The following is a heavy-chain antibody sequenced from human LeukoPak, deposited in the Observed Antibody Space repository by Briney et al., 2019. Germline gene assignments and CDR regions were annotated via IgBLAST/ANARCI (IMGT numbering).Heavy chain of an antibody. CDR2: ISSSSSYI. CDR3: ARDASRYCSGGSCFGAFDI. Sequence: NPGGSLRLSCAASGFTFSSYSMNWVRQAPGKGLEWVSSISSSSSYIYYADSVKGRFTISRDNAKNSLYLQMNSLRAEDTAVYYCARDASRYCSGGSCFGAFDIWGQGTMVTVSS. CDR1: GFTFSSYS. V-gene: IGHV3-21*01. D-gene: IGHD2-15*01. J-gene: IGHJ3*02.